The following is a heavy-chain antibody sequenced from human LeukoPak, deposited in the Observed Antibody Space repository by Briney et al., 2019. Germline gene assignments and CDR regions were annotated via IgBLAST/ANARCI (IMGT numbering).Heavy chain of an antibody. CDR3: AREGSSWPAVYYYYMDV. CDR1: GASITNYY. CDR2: MYTSGST. J-gene: IGHJ6*03. D-gene: IGHD6-13*01. Sequence: SETLSLTCTVSGASITNYYWNWIRQPAGKGLEWIGRMYTSGSTHYNPSLKSRVTMSLDTSKNQFSLKLSSVTAADTAVYYCAREGSSWPAVYYYYMDVWGKGTTVTVSS. V-gene: IGHV4-4*07.